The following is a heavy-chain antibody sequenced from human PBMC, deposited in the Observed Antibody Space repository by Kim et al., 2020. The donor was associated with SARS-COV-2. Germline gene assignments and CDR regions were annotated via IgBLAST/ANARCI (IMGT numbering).Heavy chain of an antibody. V-gene: IGHV4-59*01. D-gene: IGHD6-19*01. Sequence: PSRKSRVTISVDTSKNQFSLRLSSGTAADTAVYYCARDPSSGFYYGMDVWGQGTTVTVSS. J-gene: IGHJ6*02. CDR3: ARDPSSGFYYGMDV.